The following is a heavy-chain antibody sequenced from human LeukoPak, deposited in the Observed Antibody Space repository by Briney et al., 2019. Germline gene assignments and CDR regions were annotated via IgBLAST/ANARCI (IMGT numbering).Heavy chain of an antibody. CDR2: ISYDGSNK. J-gene: IGHJ4*02. V-gene: IGHV3-30*03. Sequence: PGGSLRLSCAASGFTFSSYGMHWVRQAPGKGLEWVAVISYDGSNKYYADSVKGRFTISRDNSKNTLYLQMNSLRAEDTAVYYCARGGGGFGIADREADYWGQGTLVTVSS. CDR3: ARGGGGFGIADREADY. CDR1: GFTFSSYG. D-gene: IGHD3-16*01.